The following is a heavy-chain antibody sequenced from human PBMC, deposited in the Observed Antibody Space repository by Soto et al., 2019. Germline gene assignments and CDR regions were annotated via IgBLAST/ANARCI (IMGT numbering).Heavy chain of an antibody. Sequence: QSQTLSLTCAISGDSVSSNSAAWNWIRQSPSRGLEWLGRTYYRSKWYNDYAVSVKSRITINPDTSKNQFSLQLNSVTPEDTAVYYCARDQVAARPLYYYYYMDVWGKGTTVTVSS. CDR3: ARDQVAARPLYYYYYMDV. CDR1: GDSVSSNSAA. V-gene: IGHV6-1*01. CDR2: TYYRSKWYN. D-gene: IGHD6-6*01. J-gene: IGHJ6*03.